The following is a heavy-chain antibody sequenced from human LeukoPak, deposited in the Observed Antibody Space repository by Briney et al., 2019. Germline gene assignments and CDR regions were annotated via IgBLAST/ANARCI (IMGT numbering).Heavy chain of an antibody. J-gene: IGHJ4*02. Sequence: GGSLRLSCAASGFTFSDYTMNWVRQAPGKGLEWVSSISSSSYKYYSDSVKGRFTISRDNAKNSLYLQMNSLRAEDTAVYYCARDDFGDSVDYWGQGTLVTVSA. CDR2: ISSSSYK. V-gene: IGHV3-69-1*01. CDR1: GFTFSDYT. CDR3: ARDDFGDSVDY. D-gene: IGHD4-17*01.